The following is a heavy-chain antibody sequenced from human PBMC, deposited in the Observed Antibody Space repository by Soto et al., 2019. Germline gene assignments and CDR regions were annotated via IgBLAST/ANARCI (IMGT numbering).Heavy chain of an antibody. D-gene: IGHD1-1*01. J-gene: IGHJ3*02. V-gene: IGHV1-18*01. CDR1: GYTFTSYG. CDR3: AREVPGWAPIRADAFDI. CDR2: ISAYNGNT. Sequence: ASVKVSCKASGYTFTSYGISWVRQAPGQGLEWMGRISAYNGNTNYAQKLQGRVTMTTDTSTSTAYMELRSLRSDDTAVYYCAREVPGWAPIRADAFDIWGQGTMVTVSS.